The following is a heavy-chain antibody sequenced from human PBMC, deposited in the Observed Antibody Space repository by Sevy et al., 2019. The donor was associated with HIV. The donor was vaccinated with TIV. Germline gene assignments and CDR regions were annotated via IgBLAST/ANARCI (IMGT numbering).Heavy chain of an antibody. J-gene: IGHJ4*02. D-gene: IGHD3-3*01. CDR1: GFRGHYNY. Sequence: GGSLRLFLAASGFRGHYNYLNWVRQAPGEGLDWGPIIYSDGSTKYADALKGRFTISRDNSKNTMYLQMNSLRVEDTAVYYCARGGTIFGLVRHYFDYWGQGTLVTVSS. V-gene: IGHV3-66*01. CDR3: ARGGTIFGLVRHYFDY. CDR2: IYSDGST.